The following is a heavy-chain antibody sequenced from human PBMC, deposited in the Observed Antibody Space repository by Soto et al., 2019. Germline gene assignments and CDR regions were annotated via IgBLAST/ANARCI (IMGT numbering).Heavy chain of an antibody. CDR1: GFSLSTSGVG. Sequence: QITLKESGPTLVKPTQTLTLTCTFSGFSLSTSGVGVGWIRQPPGKALEWLALIYWNDDKRYSPSLKRRLTSPQYPSKNLDGLTKTNIEPVDTAIFYGAHSLLWFGEAVYFLGQGTLVTVSS. J-gene: IGHJ4*02. CDR2: IYWNDDK. V-gene: IGHV2-5*01. D-gene: IGHD3-10*01. CDR3: AHSLLWFGEAVYF.